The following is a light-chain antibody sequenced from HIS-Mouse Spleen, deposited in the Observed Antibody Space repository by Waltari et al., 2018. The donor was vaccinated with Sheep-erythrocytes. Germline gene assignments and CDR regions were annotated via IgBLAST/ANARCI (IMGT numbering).Light chain of an antibody. J-gene: IGLJ2*01. CDR3: QVWKV. CDR2: DDS. V-gene: IGLV3-21*03. CDR1: NIGSKS. Sequence: SYVLTQPPSVSVAPGKTARITCGGNNIGSKSVHWYQQKPGQAPVLVVYDDSDRPSGIPGRCSGSNSGNTATLTISRVEAGDEADYYCQVWKVFGGGTKLTVL.